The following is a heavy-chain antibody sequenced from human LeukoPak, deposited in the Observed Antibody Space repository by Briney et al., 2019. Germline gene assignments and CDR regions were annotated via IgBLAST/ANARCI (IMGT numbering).Heavy chain of an antibody. V-gene: IGHV4-59*08. J-gene: IGHJ3*02. CDR3: ARNPLYCSGGSCYFGAFDI. D-gene: IGHD2-15*01. CDR1: GDSISSYY. Sequence: SETLSLTCTVSGDSISSYYWSWIRHSPRNGLEWIGYMDDRGTTNYNPSLKSRVTISEDTSRNQISLKLNSVTAADTAVYYCARNPLYCSGGSCYFGAFDIWGQGTLVTVSS. CDR2: MDDRGTT.